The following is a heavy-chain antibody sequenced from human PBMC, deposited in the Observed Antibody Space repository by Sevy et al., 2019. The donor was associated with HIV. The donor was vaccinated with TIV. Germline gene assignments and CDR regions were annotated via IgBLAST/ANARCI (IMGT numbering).Heavy chain of an antibody. D-gene: IGHD3-22*01. CDR3: TSRYYYDSSGYRSLFDY. Sequence: GGSLRLSCAASGFTFSGSAMHWVRQASGKGLEWVGRIRSKANSYATAYAASVKGRFTISRDDSKNTAYLQMNSLKTEDTAVYYCTSRYYYDSSGYRSLFDYWGQGTLVTVSS. V-gene: IGHV3-73*01. CDR1: GFTFSGSA. CDR2: IRSKANSYAT. J-gene: IGHJ4*02.